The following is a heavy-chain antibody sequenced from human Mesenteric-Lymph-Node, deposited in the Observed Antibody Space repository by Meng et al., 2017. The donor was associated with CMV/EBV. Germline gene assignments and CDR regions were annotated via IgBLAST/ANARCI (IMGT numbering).Heavy chain of an antibody. D-gene: IGHD3-10*01. CDR3: AIKLGRVAFDY. V-gene: IGHV1-18*01. Sequence: ASVKVSCKASGGTFSSYGISWVRQAPGQGLEWMGWISDYNGNTNYAQQFQGRVTMTTDTSTSTAYMELRSLRSDDTAVYYCAIKLGRVAFDYWGQGTLVTVSS. CDR2: ISDYNGNT. CDR1: GGTFSSYG. J-gene: IGHJ4*02.